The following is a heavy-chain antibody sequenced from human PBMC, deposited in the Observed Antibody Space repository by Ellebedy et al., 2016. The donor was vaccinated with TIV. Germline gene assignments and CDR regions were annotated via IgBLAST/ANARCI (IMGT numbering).Heavy chain of an antibody. CDR3: ARDVSTDGWGAYFDC. CDR2: IKHDGSDK. D-gene: IGHD5-24*01. J-gene: IGHJ4*02. CDR1: GFTFSSYW. V-gene: IGHV3-7*01. Sequence: PGGSLRLSCAASGFTFSSYWMSWVRQASGKGLEWVANIKHDGSDKYYVDSVKGRFTISRDNAKNSLYLQMNSLRAEDTAVYFCARDVSTDGWGAYFDCWGQGTLVTVSS.